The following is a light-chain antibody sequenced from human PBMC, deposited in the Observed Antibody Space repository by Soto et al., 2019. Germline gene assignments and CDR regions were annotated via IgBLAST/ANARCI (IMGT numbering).Light chain of an antibody. J-gene: IGKJ1*01. CDR1: QNVINNH. CDR3: QQRSNLWT. CDR2: ASS. V-gene: IGKV3D-20*02. Sequence: ETVLTQSPGTLSLSPGERATLSCRASQNVINNHLAWYQQKPGQATRLVIYASSRRAAGIPARFSGSGSGTDFTLTISSLEPEDFAVYYCQQRSNLWTFGQGTKVDIK.